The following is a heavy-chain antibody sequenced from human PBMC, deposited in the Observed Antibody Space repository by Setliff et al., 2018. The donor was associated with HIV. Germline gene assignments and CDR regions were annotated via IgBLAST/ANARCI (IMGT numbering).Heavy chain of an antibody. Sequence: PSQTLSLTCTVSGGSISSGGYYWSWIRQYPEKGLEWIGYIYYSGSAYYNPSLKSRVTIALDTSKNQFSLKLTSMTAADTAVYYCAREWRGRYYYYMDVWGKGTTVTVSS. D-gene: IGHD3-10*01. V-gene: IGHV4-31*03. J-gene: IGHJ6*03. CDR3: AREWRGRYYYYMDV. CDR1: GGSISSGGYY. CDR2: IYYSGSA.